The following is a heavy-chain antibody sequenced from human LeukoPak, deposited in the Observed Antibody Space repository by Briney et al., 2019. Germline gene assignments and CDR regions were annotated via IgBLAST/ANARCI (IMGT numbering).Heavy chain of an antibody. J-gene: IGHJ4*02. D-gene: IGHD3-9*01. Sequence: GGSLRLSCAASGFTFSSYEMHWVRQAPGKGLEWVSYISSSGSTIYYADSVKGRFTISRDNAKNSLYLQMNGLRAEDTAVYYCARVFAPNKAFDYWGQGTLVTVSS. CDR1: GFTFSSYE. CDR3: ARVFAPNKAFDY. CDR2: ISSSGSTI. V-gene: IGHV3-48*03.